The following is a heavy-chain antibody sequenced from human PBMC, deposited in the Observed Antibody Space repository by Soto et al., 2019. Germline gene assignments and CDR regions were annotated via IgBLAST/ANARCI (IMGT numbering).Heavy chain of an antibody. CDR3: ARQKGLRRNSVPFDY. V-gene: IGHV5-51*01. D-gene: IGHD4-4*01. CDR2: IYPDDSET. J-gene: IGHJ4*02. CDR1: GYTFSTYW. Sequence: GESLKISCQGSGYTFSTYWIGWVRQMPGRGLEWMGIIYPDDSETRYSPSFQGLVTISVDKSTNSAYVQWSSLKASDTAIYYCARQKGLRRNSVPFDYWGQGTPVTVS.